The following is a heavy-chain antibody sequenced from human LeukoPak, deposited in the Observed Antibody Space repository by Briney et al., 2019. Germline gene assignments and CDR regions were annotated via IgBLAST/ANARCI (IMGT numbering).Heavy chain of an antibody. V-gene: IGHV3-23*01. CDR1: RFTFSSSA. CDR3: AKGGPQFFDY. D-gene: IGHD5-24*01. J-gene: IGHJ4*02. CDR2: ISGSGGST. Sequence: GGSLRLSCAASRFTFSSSAMSWVRQAPGKGLEWVSTISGSGGSTYSTDSVKGRFTISRGNSKSTLYLQMNSLRVEDTAIYYCAKGGPQFFDYWGQGTLVTVSS.